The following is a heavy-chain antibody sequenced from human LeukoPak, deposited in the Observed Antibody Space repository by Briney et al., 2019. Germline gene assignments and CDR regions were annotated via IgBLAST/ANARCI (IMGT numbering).Heavy chain of an antibody. Sequence: PSQTLSLTCTVSGGSISSGSFYWSWIRQPAGKGLEWIGRIYTSGSTNYNPSLKSRVTISVDNSKNQFSLKLSSVTAADTAVYYCARDLQGYCRGSICQYYFDYWGQGTLVTVSS. D-gene: IGHD2-15*01. CDR1: GGSISSGSFY. J-gene: IGHJ4*02. CDR2: IYTSGST. CDR3: ARDLQGYCRGSICQYYFDY. V-gene: IGHV4-61*02.